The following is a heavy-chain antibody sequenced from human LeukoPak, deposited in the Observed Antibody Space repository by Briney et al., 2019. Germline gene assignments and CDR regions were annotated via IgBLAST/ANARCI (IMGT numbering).Heavy chain of an antibody. CDR1: GFIFSNYI. D-gene: IGHD5-24*01. J-gene: IGHJ4*02. V-gene: IGHV3-21*01. CDR2: ISTGSRHI. CDR3: ARDLSGDGYNKFDY. Sequence: NAGGSLRLSCAASGFIFSNYIMNWVRQAPGKGLELVSSISTGSRHIYYAASVKGRFTISRDDAKNSLYLQMNSLRAGDTAVYYCARDLSGDGYNKFDYWGQGTLVTVSP.